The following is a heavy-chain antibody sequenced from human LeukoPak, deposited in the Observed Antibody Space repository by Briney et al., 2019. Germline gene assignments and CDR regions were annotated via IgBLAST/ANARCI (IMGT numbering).Heavy chain of an antibody. Sequence: SQTLSLTCAISGESFSSNSAAWNWIRQSPSRGLEWLGRTYYRSKWYNDYAVSVKSRITINPDTSKNQFSLQLNSVTPEDTAVYYCASLGYWGDWGFVDVWGQGTTVTVSS. CDR2: TYYRSKWYN. D-gene: IGHD2-15*01. J-gene: IGHJ6*02. V-gene: IGHV6-1*01. CDR3: ASLGYWGDWGFVDV. CDR1: GESFSSNSAA.